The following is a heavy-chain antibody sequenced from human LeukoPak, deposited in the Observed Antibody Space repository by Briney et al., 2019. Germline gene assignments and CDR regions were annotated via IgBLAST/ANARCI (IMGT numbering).Heavy chain of an antibody. V-gene: IGHV3-30*04. CDR1: GFTFSSYA. D-gene: IGHD4-17*01. Sequence: GGSLRLSCAASGFTFSSYAMHWVRQAPGKGLEWVAVISYDGSNKYYADSVKGRFTISRDNSKNTLYLQMNSLRAEDTAVYYCARETVTGYYYYHMDVWGKGTTVTVSS. J-gene: IGHJ6*03. CDR3: ARETVTGYYYYHMDV. CDR2: ISYDGSNK.